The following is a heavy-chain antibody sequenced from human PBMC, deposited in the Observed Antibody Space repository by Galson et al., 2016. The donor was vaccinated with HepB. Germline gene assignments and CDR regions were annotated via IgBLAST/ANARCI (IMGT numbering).Heavy chain of an antibody. V-gene: IGHV3-9*01. CDR3: AKENEPSGTFYNNFGMDV. D-gene: IGHD5-24*01. CDR2: MTASSGVS. Sequence: SLRLSCAAFGFNFEKSAMHWVRQVPGKGLEWVSGMTASSGVSGYGDSVGGRFTISRDNAKNLLFLQMTSLRVEDTALYYCAKENEPSGTFYNNFGMDVWGQGTTVTVSS. CDR1: GFNFEKSA. J-gene: IGHJ6*02.